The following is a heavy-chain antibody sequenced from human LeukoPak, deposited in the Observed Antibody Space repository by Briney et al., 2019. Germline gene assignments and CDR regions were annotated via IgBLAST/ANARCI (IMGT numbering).Heavy chain of an antibody. CDR2: ISGSGGST. V-gene: IGHV3-23*01. J-gene: IGHJ5*02. D-gene: IGHD1-7*01. CDR1: GFTFSSYA. CDR3: ARGGWNYVFNS. Sequence: GGSLRLSCAASGFTFSSYAMSWVRQAPGKGLEWVSAISGSGGSTYYADYVKGRFTISRDNAKNSLYLQMNSLRAEDTAVYYCARGGWNYVFNSWGQGTLVTVSS.